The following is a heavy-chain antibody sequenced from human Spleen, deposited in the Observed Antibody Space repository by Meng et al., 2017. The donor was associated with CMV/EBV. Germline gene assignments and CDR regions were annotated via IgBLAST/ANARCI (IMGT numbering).Heavy chain of an antibody. D-gene: IGHD6-13*01. V-gene: IGHV4-4*07. CDR1: GGSISSFY. J-gene: IGHJ5*02. CDR2: IYTSGST. Sequence: QVQLPEFVPGLVKPSGALSLTWTGTGGSISSFYWSWIRQTAGKGLEWIGRIYTSGSTNYNPSLKSRVTMSVDTSKNQFSLKLSSVTAADTAVYYCARGLGIAARRDWFDPWGQGTLVTVSS. CDR3: ARGLGIAARRDWFDP.